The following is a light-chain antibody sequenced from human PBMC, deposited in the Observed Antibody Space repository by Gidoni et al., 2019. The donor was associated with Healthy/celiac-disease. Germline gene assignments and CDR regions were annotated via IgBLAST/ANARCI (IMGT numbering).Light chain of an antibody. CDR3: QSYDSSNVV. Sequence: NFMLTQPHSVSASPGKTVTISCTRSSGSIASNYVQGYQQRPVSSPTTVIYEDNQRPSGVPDRFSGSIDSSSNSASLTISGLKTEDEADYYCQSYDSSNVVFGGGTKLTVL. CDR1: SGSIASNY. CDR2: EDN. J-gene: IGLJ2*01. V-gene: IGLV6-57*01.